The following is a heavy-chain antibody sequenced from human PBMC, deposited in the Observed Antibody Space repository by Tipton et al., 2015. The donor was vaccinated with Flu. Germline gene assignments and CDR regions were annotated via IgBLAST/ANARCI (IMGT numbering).Heavy chain of an antibody. J-gene: IGHJ4*02. CDR1: GGSISSSSYY. CDR2: IYYSGST. D-gene: IGHD2-2*01. Sequence: LSLTCTVSGGSISSSSYYWGWIRQPPGKGLEWIGSIYYSGSTYYNPSLKSRVTISVDTSKNQFSLKLSSVTAADTAVYYCARRVVVPAAIYFDYWGQGTLVTVSS. CDR3: ARRVVVPAAIYFDY. V-gene: IGHV4-39*07.